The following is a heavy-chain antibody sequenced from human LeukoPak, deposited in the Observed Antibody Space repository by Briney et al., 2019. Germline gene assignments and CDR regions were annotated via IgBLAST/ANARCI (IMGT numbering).Heavy chain of an antibody. Sequence: GASVKVSCKASGYTFTGYYMHWVRQAPGQGLEWMGWINPNSGGTKYAQNFQGRVTMTRDTSTSTAYMVLSRLRSDDTAVFYCARTQLNRDLEVLVVARKNYYYMDVWGKGTTVAVSS. J-gene: IGHJ6*03. CDR2: INPNSGGT. D-gene: IGHD2-21*01. CDR1: GYTFTGYY. V-gene: IGHV1-2*02. CDR3: ARTQLNRDLEVLVVARKNYYYMDV.